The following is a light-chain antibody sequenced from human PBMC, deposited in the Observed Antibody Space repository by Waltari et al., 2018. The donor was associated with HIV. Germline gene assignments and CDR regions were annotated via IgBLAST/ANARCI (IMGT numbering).Light chain of an antibody. CDR3: QQYHSGPT. Sequence: DTQMTQSPSTLSASIGDRVTITCRSRQNTGRWLAWYQQKPGKAPNLLMYEASILETGVPSRFSGSGFGTEFTLTISSLQAEDVAVYYCQQYHSGPTFGQGTKVEIK. CDR1: QNTGRW. J-gene: IGKJ1*01. CDR2: EAS. V-gene: IGKV1-5*01.